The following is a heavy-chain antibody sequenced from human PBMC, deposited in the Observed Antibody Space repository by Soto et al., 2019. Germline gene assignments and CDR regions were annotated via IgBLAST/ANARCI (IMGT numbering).Heavy chain of an antibody. Sequence: PSETLSLTCTVSGGSISSYYWSWIQQPPGKGLEWIGYIYYSGSTNYNPSLKSRVTISVDTSKNQFSLKLSSVTAADTAVYYCARARVDYYDISGYYYCWFDPWGQGTLVTVSS. J-gene: IGHJ5*02. CDR2: IYYSGST. CDR1: GGSISSYY. CDR3: ARARVDYYDISGYYYCWFDP. V-gene: IGHV4-59*01. D-gene: IGHD3-22*01.